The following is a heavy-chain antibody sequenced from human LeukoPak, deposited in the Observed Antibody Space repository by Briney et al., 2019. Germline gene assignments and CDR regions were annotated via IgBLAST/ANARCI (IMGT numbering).Heavy chain of an antibody. Sequence: PGRSLRLSCTASGFTFGDYAMSWVRQARGKGLEWVGFIRSKAYGGTTEYAASVKGRFTISRDDSKSIAYLQMNSLKTEDTAVYYCTRDPSVSYGPDAFDIWGQGTMVTVSS. J-gene: IGHJ3*02. CDR1: GFTFGDYA. CDR2: IRSKAYGGTT. CDR3: TRDPSVSYGPDAFDI. D-gene: IGHD1-26*01. V-gene: IGHV3-49*04.